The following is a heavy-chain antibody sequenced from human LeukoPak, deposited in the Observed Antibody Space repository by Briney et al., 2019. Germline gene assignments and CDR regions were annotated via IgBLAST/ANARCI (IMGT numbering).Heavy chain of an antibody. V-gene: IGHV3-53*01. CDR3: AREQLDAFDI. CDR1: GGSISSGGYY. D-gene: IGHD6-13*01. J-gene: IGHJ3*02. Sequence: ETLSLTCTVSGGSISSGGYYWSWVRQAPGKGLEWVSVIYSGGSTYYADSVKGRFTISRDNSKNTLYLQMNSLRAEDTAVYYCAREQLDAFDIWGQGTMVTVSS. CDR2: IYSGGST.